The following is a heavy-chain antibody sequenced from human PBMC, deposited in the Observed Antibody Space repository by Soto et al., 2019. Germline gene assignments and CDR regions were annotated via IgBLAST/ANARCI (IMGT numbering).Heavy chain of an antibody. Sequence: QVQLQESGPGLVKPSQTLSLTCTVSGGSISSGGYYWSWIRQHPGKVLEWIGYINYSGSTYYNPCLESRVTISVDTSKNQFSLKLSSVTAAGTAVYYCASDRGLYGDYVDWFDPWGQGTLVTVAS. CDR3: ASDRGLYGDYVDWFDP. CDR1: GGSISSGGYY. J-gene: IGHJ5*02. V-gene: IGHV4-31*03. D-gene: IGHD4-17*01. CDR2: INYSGST.